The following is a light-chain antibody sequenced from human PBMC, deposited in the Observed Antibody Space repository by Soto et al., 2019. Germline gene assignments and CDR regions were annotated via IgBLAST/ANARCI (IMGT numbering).Light chain of an antibody. CDR1: HSINSW. CDR3: QQYHEYW. J-gene: IGKJ1*01. V-gene: IGKV1-5*01. Sequence: DIQMTPSPSTLSASVGARVTLTCLASHSINSWLAWYQQKPGKAPKLLIYDASSLESGVPSRFSGSGSGTEFTLTISSLQPDDFATYYCQQYHEYWFGQGTKVDIK. CDR2: DAS.